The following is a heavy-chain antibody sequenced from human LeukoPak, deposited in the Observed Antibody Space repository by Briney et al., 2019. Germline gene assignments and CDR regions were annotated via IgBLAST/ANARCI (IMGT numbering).Heavy chain of an antibody. CDR3: AKVFSHWGWPGDYYFDY. D-gene: IGHD3-16*01. Sequence: GGSLRLSCAASGFTFSVHYMTWIRQAPGKGLQWISYISNDGTKTYYADSVRGRFTISRDNGKNLVYLQMNSLRVEDTAVYYCAKVFSHWGWPGDYYFDYWGQGSLVTVSS. V-gene: IGHV3-11*04. CDR2: ISNDGTKT. J-gene: IGHJ4*02. CDR1: GFTFSVHY.